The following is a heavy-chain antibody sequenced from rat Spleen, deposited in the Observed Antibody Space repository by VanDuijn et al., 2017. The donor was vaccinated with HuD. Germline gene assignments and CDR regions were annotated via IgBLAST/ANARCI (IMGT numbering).Heavy chain of an antibody. V-gene: IGHV5-19*01. Sequence: EVQLVESGGDLVQPGRSLKLSCAASGFTFTNYGMHWIRQAPTKGLEWVASISLSGVSTYYRDSVKGRFTISRDNSKSTLYLQLDSLRSEDTATYYCATDTFYDGTYYPGGFDYWGQGVMVTVSS. CDR1: GFTFTNYG. J-gene: IGHJ2*01. D-gene: IGHD1-12*02. CDR2: ISLSGVST. CDR3: ATDTFYDGTYYPGGFDY.